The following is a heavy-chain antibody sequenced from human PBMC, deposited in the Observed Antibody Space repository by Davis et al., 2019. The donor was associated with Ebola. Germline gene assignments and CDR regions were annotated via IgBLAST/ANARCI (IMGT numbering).Heavy chain of an antibody. J-gene: IGHJ4*02. V-gene: IGHV3-48*03. CDR1: GFTFNEYE. D-gene: IGHD5-18*01. Sequence: GESLKISCVASGFTFNEYEMNWVRQAPGKGLEWISYISDSGSNANYTESVKGRFTTSRDNAKNSLFLQMNTLRVEDTAVDYCVPGTWIRGQGSLVTVSS. CDR3: VPGTWI. CDR2: ISDSGSNA.